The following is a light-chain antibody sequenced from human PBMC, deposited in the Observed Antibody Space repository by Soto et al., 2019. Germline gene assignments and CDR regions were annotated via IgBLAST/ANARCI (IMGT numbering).Light chain of an antibody. Sequence: EIVLTQSPGTLSLSPGERATLSCRASQSISSTYLAWYQQKTGQAPRLLIYDVSSRATGVPDRFSGSGSGTDFTLTISRLEPEDFAVYHCQHYGTSPRTFGQGTKVEIK. CDR3: QHYGTSPRT. CDR1: QSISSTY. V-gene: IGKV3-20*01. CDR2: DVS. J-gene: IGKJ1*01.